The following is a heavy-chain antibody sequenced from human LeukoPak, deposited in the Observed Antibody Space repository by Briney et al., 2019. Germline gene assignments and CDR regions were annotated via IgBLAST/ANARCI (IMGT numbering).Heavy chain of an antibody. Sequence: GGSLRLSCAASGFTFSSYSMNWVRQAPGKGLEWVSSISSSSSYIYYADSVKGRLTISRDNAKNSLYLQMNSLRAEDTAVYYCARVGPHKAYFDYWGQGTLVTVSS. CDR1: GFTFSSYS. CDR2: ISSSSSYI. CDR3: ARVGPHKAYFDY. J-gene: IGHJ4*02. V-gene: IGHV3-21*01.